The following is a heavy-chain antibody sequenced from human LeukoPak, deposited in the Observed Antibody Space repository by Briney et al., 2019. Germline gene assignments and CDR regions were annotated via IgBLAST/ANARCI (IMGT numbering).Heavy chain of an antibody. J-gene: IGHJ4*02. CDR1: GGSFSGYY. V-gene: IGHV4-34*01. Sequence: SETLSLTCAVYGGSFSGYYWSWIRHPPGKGLEWIGEINHSGSTNYNPSLKSRVTISVDTSKNQFSMKLSSVTAADTAVYYCARGLASDSPQSDGSSWYVDYWGQGTLVTVSS. CDR2: INHSGST. CDR3: ARGLASDSPQSDGSSWYVDY. D-gene: IGHD6-13*01.